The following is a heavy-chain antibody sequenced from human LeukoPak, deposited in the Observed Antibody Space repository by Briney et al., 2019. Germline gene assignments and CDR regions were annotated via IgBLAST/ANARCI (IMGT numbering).Heavy chain of an antibody. J-gene: IGHJ4*02. Sequence: ASVKVSCKASGYTFTSYYMHWVRQAPGQGLEWMGIINPSGGSTSYAQKFQGRVTMTRDTSTSTVYMELSSLRSEDTAVYYCARDRNFVDTAIALNIDYWGQGTLVTVSS. CDR1: GYTFTSYY. CDR2: INPSGGST. D-gene: IGHD5-18*01. V-gene: IGHV1-46*01. CDR3: ARDRNFVDTAIALNIDY.